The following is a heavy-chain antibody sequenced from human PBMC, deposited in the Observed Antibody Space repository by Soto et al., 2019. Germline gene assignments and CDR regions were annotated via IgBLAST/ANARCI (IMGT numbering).Heavy chain of an antibody. V-gene: IGHV3-30-3*01. CDR1: GFTFSSYA. CDR3: ARERAGTTTVRWFDP. J-gene: IGHJ5*02. Sequence: VQLVESGGGVVQPGRSLRLSCAASGFTFSSYAMHWVRQAPGKGLEWVAVISYDGSNKYYADSVKGRFTISRDNSKNTLYLQMNSLRAEDTAVYYCARERAGTTTVRWFDPWGQGTLVTVSS. D-gene: IGHD4-17*01. CDR2: ISYDGSNK.